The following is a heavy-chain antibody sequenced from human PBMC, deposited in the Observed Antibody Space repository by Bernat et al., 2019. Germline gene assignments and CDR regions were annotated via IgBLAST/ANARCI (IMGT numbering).Heavy chain of an antibody. CDR2: IDPSDSYT. J-gene: IGHJ6*02. Sequence: EVQLVQSGAEVKKPGESLRISCKGSGYSFTSYWISWVRQMPGKGLEWMGRIDPSDSYTNYSPSFQGHVTISADKSISTAYLQWSSLKASDTAMYYCARLPDDPLIAAASDYYYYGMDVWGQGTTVTVSS. CDR3: ARLPDDPLIAAASDYYYYGMDV. V-gene: IGHV5-10-1*03. D-gene: IGHD6-13*01. CDR1: GYSFTSYW.